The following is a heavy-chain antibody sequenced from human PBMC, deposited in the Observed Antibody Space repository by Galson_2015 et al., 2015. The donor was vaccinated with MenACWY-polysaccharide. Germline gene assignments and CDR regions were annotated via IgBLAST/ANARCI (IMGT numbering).Heavy chain of an antibody. CDR3: AREGPTYGMDV. CDR1: GFSFSTYH. Sequence: SLRLSCAGSGFSFSTYHMNWVRQAPGKGLEWLSYITSSSTTTYYADSVKGRLTISRDNAKNSLYLQMNSLRAEDTAVYYCAREGPTYGMDVGGQGTTVTVSS. CDR2: ITSSSTTT. D-gene: IGHD1-1*01. V-gene: IGHV3-48*01. J-gene: IGHJ6*02.